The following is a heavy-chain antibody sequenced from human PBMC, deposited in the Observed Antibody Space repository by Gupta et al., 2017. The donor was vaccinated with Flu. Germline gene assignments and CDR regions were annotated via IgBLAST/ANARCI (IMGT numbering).Heavy chain of an antibody. J-gene: IGHJ4*02. D-gene: IGHD1-26*01. CDR2: INSDESST. CDR1: GFTFSSCW. Sequence: EVQRLESGGGGGEPGGSGRVSGAAAGFTFSSCWMHWFRHAPGKGLVWVSRINSDESSTSYADSVKGRFFTSRDNTKNTLYLQMNSLRAEDAAVYYCARVTSPGVGAAGHFDYWGQGTLVTVSS. CDR3: ARVTSPGVGAAGHFDY. V-gene: IGHV3-74*01.